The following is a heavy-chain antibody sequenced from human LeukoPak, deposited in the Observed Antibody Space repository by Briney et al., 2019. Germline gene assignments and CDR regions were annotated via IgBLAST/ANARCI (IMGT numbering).Heavy chain of an antibody. D-gene: IGHD3-10*01. CDR3: ARDPVYGSGTF. J-gene: IGHJ4*02. V-gene: IGHV4-30-4*01. CDR1: GGSISTGDYY. CDR2: IYYSGTT. Sequence: PSQTLSLTCTVAGGSISTGDYYWSWIRQPPGKGLEWIGYIYYSGTTYYNPSLKGRISFSMQTSKNQFSLNLRSVTAADTAVYYCARDPVYGSGTFWDQGTLVTVSS.